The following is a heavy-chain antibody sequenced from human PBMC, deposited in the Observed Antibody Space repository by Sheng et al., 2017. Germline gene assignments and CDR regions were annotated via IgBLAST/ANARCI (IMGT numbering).Heavy chain of an antibody. CDR3: ARGSGSYFIFDY. J-gene: IGHJ4*02. V-gene: IGHV2-5*01. D-gene: IGHD3-10*01. CDR2: IFWNDDK. CDR1: GFSLSTSGVG. Sequence: QITLKESGPTLVKPTQTLTLTCTFSGFSLSTSGVGVGWIRQPPGKALEWLALIFWNDDKRYSPSLKSRLTITKDTSKNQVVLTMTNMDPVDTATYYCARGSGSYFIFDYWGQGTLVTVSS.